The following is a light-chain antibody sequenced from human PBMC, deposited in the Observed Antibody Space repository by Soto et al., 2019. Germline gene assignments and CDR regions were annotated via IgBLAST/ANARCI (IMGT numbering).Light chain of an antibody. V-gene: IGKV3-20*01. CDR3: QQYVGSPPFT. J-gene: IGKJ3*01. CDR1: QSVTSSY. Sequence: EIVLTQSPGTLSLSPGETATLSCRASQSVTSSYLAWYQQKPSQAPRLLIYAASTRATGIPDRFSGSGSGTDFTLTISSLEPEDFAVYYCQQYVGSPPFTFGPGTNVDIK. CDR2: AAS.